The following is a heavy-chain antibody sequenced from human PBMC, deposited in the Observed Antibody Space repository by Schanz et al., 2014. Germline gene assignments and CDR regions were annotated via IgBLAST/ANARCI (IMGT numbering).Heavy chain of an antibody. Sequence: EVQLVESGGGLVQPGGSLRLSCAASGFSVSSNFMTWVRQAPGKGLEWVSLIYSGGDTNYAGSVKGRFTISRDNSKNTLYLQMNSLRAEDTALYYCAKDPHKDYGGKPQALDIWGQGTMVTVSS. CDR1: GFSVSSNF. CDR2: IYSGGDT. V-gene: IGHV3-66*01. D-gene: IGHD4-17*01. CDR3: AKDPHKDYGGKPQALDI. J-gene: IGHJ3*02.